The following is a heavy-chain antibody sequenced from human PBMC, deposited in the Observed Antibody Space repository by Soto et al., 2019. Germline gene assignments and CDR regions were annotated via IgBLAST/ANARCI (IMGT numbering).Heavy chain of an antibody. CDR2: INPSGGST. J-gene: IGHJ6*03. CDR1: GYTFTSYY. Sequence: GASVKVSCKASGYTFTSYYMHWVRQAPGQGLEWMGIINPSGGSTSYAQKFQGRVTMTRDTSTSTVYMELSSLRSEDTAVYYCARGTVTTGDYYYYMDVWGKGTTVTVSS. CDR3: ARGTVTTGDYYYYMDV. D-gene: IGHD4-17*01. V-gene: IGHV1-46*03.